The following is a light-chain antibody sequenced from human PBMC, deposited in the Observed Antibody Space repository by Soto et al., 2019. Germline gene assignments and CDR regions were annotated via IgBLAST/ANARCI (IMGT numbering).Light chain of an antibody. CDR3: CSYAGNSRV. J-gene: IGLJ1*01. CDR1: GSDVGSSNQ. Sequence: QSALTQPPSESGSPGQSLTISCAGTGSDVGSSNQVSWDQQHRCKAPALMICYVGRLPSCFPDRFSGSKSDNTASLTISGLQXEDDADYYCCSYAGNSRVFGTGTKVTVL. V-gene: IGLV2-11*01. CDR2: YVG.